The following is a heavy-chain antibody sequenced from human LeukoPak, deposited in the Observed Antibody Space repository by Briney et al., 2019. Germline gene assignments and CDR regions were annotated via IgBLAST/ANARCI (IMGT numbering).Heavy chain of an antibody. D-gene: IGHD2/OR15-2a*01. J-gene: IGHJ3*01. V-gene: IGHV3-7*01. Sequence: PGGSLRLSCAASGFTFSSYEMNWVRQAPGKGLEWVANIKQDGSEKYYVDSVKGRFTISRDNAKNSLYLQMNSLRAEDTAVYYCASVDLCWGQGTMVTVSS. CDR3: ASVDLC. CDR2: IKQDGSEK. CDR1: GFTFSSYE.